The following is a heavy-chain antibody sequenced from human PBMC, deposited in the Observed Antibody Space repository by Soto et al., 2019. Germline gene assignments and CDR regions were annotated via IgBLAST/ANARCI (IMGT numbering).Heavy chain of an antibody. CDR2: MNPNSNNT. CDR1: GYTFASYD. J-gene: IGHJ5*01. CDR3: ARSDGYHFNWLDS. Sequence: QVQLVQSGAEVKTPGASVKVSCKASGYTFASYDMNWVRQAPGQGLEWMGWMNPNSNNTGYAQKFQGRLTMTRDIAVSIAQMELSSLRHEDTAVYYCARSDGYHFNWLDSWGQGTLVTVSA. D-gene: IGHD2-21*01. V-gene: IGHV1-8*01.